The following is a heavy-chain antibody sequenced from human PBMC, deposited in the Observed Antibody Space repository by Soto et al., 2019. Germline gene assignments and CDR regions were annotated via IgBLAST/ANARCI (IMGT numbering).Heavy chain of an antibody. D-gene: IGHD2-2*02. J-gene: IGHJ4*02. V-gene: IGHV6-1*01. CDR2: TYYRSKWYS. CDR3: ARYTNAWYLDY. Sequence: PSQTLSLTCAISGDSVSSHSAAGSWIRQSPSRGLEWLGRTYYRSKWYSDYAVSVRSRITINPDTSKNQFSLQLNSVTPEDTAVYYCARYTNAWYLDYWGQGTRVTVSS. CDR1: GDSVSSHSAA.